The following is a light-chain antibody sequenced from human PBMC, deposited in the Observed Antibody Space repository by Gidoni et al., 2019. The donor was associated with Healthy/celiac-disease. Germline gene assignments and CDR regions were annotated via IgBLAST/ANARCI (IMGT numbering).Light chain of an antibody. CDR3: QKYNSAPSIT. CDR2: AAS. J-gene: IGKJ5*01. V-gene: IGKV1-27*01. Sequence: DIPMTQSPSSLSASVGDRVTITCRASQGISNYFAGYQQKPGKVPKLLIYAASTLQSGVPSRCSGSVSGTDFTLTISSLQPEDVATYYCQKYNSAPSITFGQGTRLEIK. CDR1: QGISNY.